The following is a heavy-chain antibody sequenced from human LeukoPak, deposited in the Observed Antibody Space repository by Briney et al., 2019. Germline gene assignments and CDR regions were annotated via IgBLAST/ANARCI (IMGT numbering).Heavy chain of an antibody. D-gene: IGHD3-10*01. V-gene: IGHV3-23*01. Sequence: GGSLRLSCAASGFTFSSYAMSWVRQAPGKGLEWVSAISGSGGSTYYADSVKGRFTISRDNSKNTLYLQMNSLRAEDTAVYYCAKGPGVMVRGVSGPYGMDVWGQGTTVTVSS. CDR1: GFTFSSYA. CDR2: ISGSGGST. CDR3: AKGPGVMVRGVSGPYGMDV. J-gene: IGHJ6*02.